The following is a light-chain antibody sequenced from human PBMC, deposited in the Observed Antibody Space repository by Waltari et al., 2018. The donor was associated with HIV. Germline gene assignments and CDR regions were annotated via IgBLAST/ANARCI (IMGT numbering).Light chain of an antibody. CDR1: SSDVGSYNY. CDR2: DAM. CDR3: CSSAGRYTFG. Sequence: QSALSQPRSVSGSPGQSITISCTGTSSDVGSYNYVSWYQPHPGKAPKLMIYDAMKRPSGGPDRCSGSKSGNTASLTIAGLQVEDEADYYCCSSAGRYTFGFGTGTKVTVL. J-gene: IGLJ1*01. V-gene: IGLV2-11*01.